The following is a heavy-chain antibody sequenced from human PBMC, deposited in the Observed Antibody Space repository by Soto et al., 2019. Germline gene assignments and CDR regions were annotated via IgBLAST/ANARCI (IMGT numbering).Heavy chain of an antibody. CDR3: ARAPPGPSPRWDV. D-gene: IGHD3-10*01. Sequence: QVQLQESASGLLKPSQTLSVTCAVSGASMSSGGHSWSWIRQLPGKGLEWIGCIYATGKTYYNPSLRSRVTISVDTSNTLFSLNVTSVTAADTAVYYCARAPPGPSPRWDVWGQGTTVTVSS. CDR1: GASMSSGGHS. J-gene: IGHJ6*02. CDR2: IYATGKT. V-gene: IGHV4-30-2*06.